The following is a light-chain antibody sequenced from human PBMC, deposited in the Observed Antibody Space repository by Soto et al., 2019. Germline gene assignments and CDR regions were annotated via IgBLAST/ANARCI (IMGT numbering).Light chain of an antibody. Sequence: QSALTQPPSVSGSPGQSVTISCTGTSSDVGTYNRVSWYQQPPGTAPKLIIYEVTSRPSGVPDRFSGSKSGNTASLTISGLQAEDEADYYCCSYTSISTLVFGGGTKLTVL. CDR1: SSDVGTYNR. V-gene: IGLV2-18*02. J-gene: IGLJ3*02. CDR2: EVT. CDR3: CSYTSISTLV.